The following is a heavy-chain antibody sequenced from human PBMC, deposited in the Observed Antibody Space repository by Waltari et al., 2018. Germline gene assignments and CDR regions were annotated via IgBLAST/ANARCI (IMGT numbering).Heavy chain of an antibody. V-gene: IGHV4-59*08. CDR3: ARRWVGATKDAFDI. Sequence: QVQLQESGPGLVKPSETLSLTCTVSGGSISRYYWSWIRQPPGKGLEWLGYIYYSGSTNYNPSLKSRVTISVDTSKNQFSLKLSSVTAADTAVYYCARRWVGATKDAFDIWGQGTMVTVSS. J-gene: IGHJ3*02. CDR2: IYYSGST. D-gene: IGHD1-26*01. CDR1: GGSISRYY.